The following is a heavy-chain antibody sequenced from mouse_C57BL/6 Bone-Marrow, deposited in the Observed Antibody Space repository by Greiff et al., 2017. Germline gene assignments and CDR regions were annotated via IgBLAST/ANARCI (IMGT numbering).Heavy chain of an antibody. CDR3: ARNYYAMDY. J-gene: IGHJ4*01. CDR1: GFTFSSYG. Sequence: EVKLEESGGDLVKPGGSLKLSCAASGFTFSSYGMSWVRQTPDKRLEWVANISSGGSYTYYPDSVKGRFTISRDNAKNTLYLQKSSLKSEDTAMYYSARNYYAMDYWGQGTSVTVSS. V-gene: IGHV5-6*02. CDR2: ISSGGSYT.